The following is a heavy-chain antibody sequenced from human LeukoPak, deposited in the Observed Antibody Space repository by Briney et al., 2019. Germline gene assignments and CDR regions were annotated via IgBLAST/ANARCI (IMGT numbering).Heavy chain of an antibody. Sequence: GGSLRLSCAASGFTFSNYEMNWVRQAPGMGLEWVSFISSSGNTIYYADSVKGRFTISRDNANNSLYLQMNSLRAEDTAVYYCAKGGVATINADDAFDIWGQGTMVTVSS. CDR2: ISSSGNTI. CDR1: GFTFSNYE. V-gene: IGHV3-48*03. D-gene: IGHD5-12*01. CDR3: AKGGVATINADDAFDI. J-gene: IGHJ3*02.